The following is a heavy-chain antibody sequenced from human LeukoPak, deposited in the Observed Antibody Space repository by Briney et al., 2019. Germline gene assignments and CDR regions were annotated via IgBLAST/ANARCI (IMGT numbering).Heavy chain of an antibody. Sequence: ASVKVSCKASGYTFTSYGIKWVRQATGQGLEWMGWMNPNSGNTGYAQKFQGRITMTRNTSISTAYMELSSLRSEDTAVYYCARGFGSYGYPYYYGMDVWGQGTTVTVSS. D-gene: IGHD5-18*01. V-gene: IGHV1-8*02. CDR3: ARGFGSYGYPYYYGMDV. CDR2: MNPNSGNT. CDR1: GYTFTSYG. J-gene: IGHJ6*02.